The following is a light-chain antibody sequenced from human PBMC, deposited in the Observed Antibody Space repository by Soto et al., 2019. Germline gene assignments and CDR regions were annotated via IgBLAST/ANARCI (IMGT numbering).Light chain of an antibody. CDR3: MQALQTPPT. Sequence: DIVMTQSPLSLPVTPGEPASISCRSSQSLLHSNGYNYLDWYLQKPGQSPQLLIYLGSSRASGVPDRFSGGGSGTDLTLKISRVEAEDVGIYYCMQALQTPPTFGQGTKVEIK. CDR1: QSLLHSNGYNY. CDR2: LGS. V-gene: IGKV2-28*01. J-gene: IGKJ1*01.